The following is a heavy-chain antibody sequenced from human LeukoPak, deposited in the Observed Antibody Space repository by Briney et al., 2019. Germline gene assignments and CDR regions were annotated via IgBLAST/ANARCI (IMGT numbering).Heavy chain of an antibody. V-gene: IGHV3-30*18. CDR3: AKDKGPIAAAHYYYGMDV. J-gene: IGHJ6*04. CDR1: GFTFSSYG. CDR2: ISYDGSNE. Sequence: GRSLRLSCAASGFTFSSYGMHWVRQAPGKGLEWVAVISYDGSNEYYADSVKGRFTISRDNSKNTLYLQMNSLRAEDTAVYYCAKDKGPIAAAHYYYGMDVWGKGTMVTVSS. D-gene: IGHD6-13*01.